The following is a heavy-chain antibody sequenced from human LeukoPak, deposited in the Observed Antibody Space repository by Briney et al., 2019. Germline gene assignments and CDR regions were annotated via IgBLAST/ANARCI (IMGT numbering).Heavy chain of an antibody. CDR3: ASLYCSSTSCYLFH. J-gene: IGHJ4*02. CDR2: IYYSGST. CDR1: GGSISSYY. D-gene: IGHD2-2*01. Sequence: SETLSLTCTVSGGSISSYYWSWIRQTPGKGLEWIGYIYYSGSTNYNPSLKSRVNISVDTSKKQFSLKLSSVTAADTALYYCASLYCSSTSCYLFHWGQGTLVTVSS. V-gene: IGHV4-59*08.